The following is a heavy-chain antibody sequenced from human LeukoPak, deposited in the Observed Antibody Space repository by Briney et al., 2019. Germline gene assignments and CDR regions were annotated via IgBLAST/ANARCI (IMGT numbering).Heavy chain of an antibody. CDR1: GGTFSSYA. V-gene: IGHV1-69*05. J-gene: IGHJ4*02. CDR3: ARAGVFYGGIGGYFDY. CDR2: IIPIFGTA. Sequence: SVKVSCKASGGTFSSYAISWVRQAPGQGLEWMGGIIPIFGTANYAQKFQGRVTITTDESTSTAYMELSSLRSEDTAVYYCARAGVFYGGIGGYFDYWGQGTLVTVSS. D-gene: IGHD4-23*01.